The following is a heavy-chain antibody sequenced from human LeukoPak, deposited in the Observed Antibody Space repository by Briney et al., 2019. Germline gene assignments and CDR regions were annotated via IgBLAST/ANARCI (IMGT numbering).Heavy chain of an antibody. CDR1: GFTFSSYA. J-gene: IGHJ4*02. V-gene: IGHV3-23*01. D-gene: IGHD3-22*01. Sequence: GGSLRLSCAASGFTFSSYAMSWVRQAPGKGLEWVSAISGSGGSTYYADSVKGRFTISRDNSKNTLYLQMNSLRAEDPAVYYCAKDSMIVVVYYFDYWGQGTLVTVSS. CDR3: AKDSMIVVVYYFDY. CDR2: ISGSGGST.